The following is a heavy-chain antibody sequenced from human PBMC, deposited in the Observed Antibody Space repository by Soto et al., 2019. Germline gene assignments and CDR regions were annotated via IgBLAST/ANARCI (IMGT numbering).Heavy chain of an antibody. CDR3: AKDGGSPLLEYYYDSSGPGDY. Sequence: QVQLVESGGGVVQPGRSLRLSCAASGFTFSSYGMHWVRQAPGKGLEWVAGISYDGSNKYYADSVEGRFTISRDNSKNTLYLQMNSLRAEDTAVYYCAKDGGSPLLEYYYDSSGPGDYWGQGTLVTVSS. D-gene: IGHD3-22*01. V-gene: IGHV3-30*18. J-gene: IGHJ4*02. CDR1: GFTFSSYG. CDR2: ISYDGSNK.